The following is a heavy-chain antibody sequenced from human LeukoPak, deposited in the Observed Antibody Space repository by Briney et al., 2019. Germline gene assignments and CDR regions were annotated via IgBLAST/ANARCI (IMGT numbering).Heavy chain of an antibody. CDR1: GFTFDDYG. J-gene: IGHJ4*02. CDR3: ARAPYYGSGSYSTFDY. D-gene: IGHD3-10*01. V-gene: IGHV3-20*04. Sequence: PGGSLRLSCAASGFTFDDYGMRWVRQAPGKGLEWVSGINWNGGSTGYADSVKGRFTISRDNAKNSLYLQMNSLRAEDTALYYCARAPYYGSGSYSTFDYWGQGTLVTVSS. CDR2: INWNGGST.